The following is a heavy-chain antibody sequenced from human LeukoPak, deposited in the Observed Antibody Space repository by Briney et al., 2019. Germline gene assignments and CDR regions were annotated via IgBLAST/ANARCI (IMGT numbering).Heavy chain of an antibody. J-gene: IGHJ1*01. CDR3: ARDLSSSSTAYLHH. Sequence: GGSLRLSCAASGFTFSSYSMNWVRQAPGKGLEWVSSISSSSRYIYYADSVKGRFTISRDNAKNSLYLQMNSLRAEDTAVYYCARDLSSSSTAYLHHWGQGTLVTVSS. CDR1: GFTFSSYS. CDR2: ISSSSRYI. V-gene: IGHV3-21*01. D-gene: IGHD6-6*01.